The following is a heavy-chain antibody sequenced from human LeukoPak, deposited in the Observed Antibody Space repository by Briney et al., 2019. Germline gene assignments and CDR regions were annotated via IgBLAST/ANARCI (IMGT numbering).Heavy chain of an antibody. Sequence: PSQTLSLTCTVSGGSISSGDYYWSWIRQPPGKGLEWIGYIYYSGSTYYNPSLKSRVTISVDTSKNQFSLRLSSVTAADTAVYYCARSPYYYDSSGGWFDPWGQGTLVTVSS. CDR3: ARSPYYYDSSGGWFDP. V-gene: IGHV4-30-4*01. CDR1: GGSISSGDYY. J-gene: IGHJ5*02. D-gene: IGHD3-22*01. CDR2: IYYSGST.